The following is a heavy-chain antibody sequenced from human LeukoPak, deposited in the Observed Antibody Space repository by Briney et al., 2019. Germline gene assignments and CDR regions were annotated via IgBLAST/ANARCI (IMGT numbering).Heavy chain of an antibody. CDR2: IYSGGST. CDR1: GFTFSSSN. V-gene: IGHV3-53*01. CDR3: AKVGTESGGVYYYYMDV. Sequence: GGSLRLSCAASGFTFSSSNMNWVRQAPGKGLEWVSVIYSGGSTYYADSAKGRFTISRDNSKNTLYLQMNSLRAEDTAVYYCAKVGTESGGVYYYYMDVWGKGTTVTVSS. J-gene: IGHJ6*03. D-gene: IGHD2/OR15-2a*01.